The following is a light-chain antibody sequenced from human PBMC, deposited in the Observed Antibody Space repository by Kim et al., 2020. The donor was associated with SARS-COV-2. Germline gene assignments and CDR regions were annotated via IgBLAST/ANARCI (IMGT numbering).Light chain of an antibody. J-gene: IGKJ1*01. V-gene: IGKV1D-16*01. CDR1: QGISSW. CDR2: AAS. Sequence: DIQMTQSTSSLSASVGDRVTITCRASQGISSWLAWYQQKPEEAPKSLIYAASSLQSGVPSRFSGSGSGTDFTLTISSLQPEDFATYYCQQYDSYPRTFGQGTKVDIK. CDR3: QQYDSYPRT.